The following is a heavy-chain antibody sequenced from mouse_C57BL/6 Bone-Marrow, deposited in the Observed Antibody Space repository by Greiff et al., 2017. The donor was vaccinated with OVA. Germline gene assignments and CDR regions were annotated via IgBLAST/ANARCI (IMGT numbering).Heavy chain of an antibody. D-gene: IGHD1-1*01. CDR1: GFTFTDYY. CDR3: ARLGYYGGDYFDY. V-gene: IGHV7-3*01. J-gene: IGHJ2*01. Sequence: EVHLVESGGGLVQPGGSLSLSCAASGFTFTDYYMSWVRQPPGKALEWLGFIRNKANGYTTEYSASVKGRFTISRDNSQSILYLQMNALRAEDSATYYCARLGYYGGDYFDYWGQGTTLTVSS. CDR2: IRNKANGYTT.